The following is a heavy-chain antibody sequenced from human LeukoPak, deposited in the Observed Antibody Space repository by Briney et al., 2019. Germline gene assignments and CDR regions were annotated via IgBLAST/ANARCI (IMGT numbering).Heavy chain of an antibody. V-gene: IGHV1-2*06. J-gene: IGHJ4*02. CDR1: EYTLTGYY. CDR2: INPNSVGT. D-gene: IGHD3-22*01. CDR3: ARGDDYYDSSGYYSPYPRDY. Sequence: GASVKVSCKASEYTLTGYYMHWVRQAPGQGLEWMGRINPNSVGTNYAQKFQGRVTMTRDTSISTAYMELSRLRSDDTAVYYCARGDDYYDSSGYYSPYPRDYWGQGTLVTVSS.